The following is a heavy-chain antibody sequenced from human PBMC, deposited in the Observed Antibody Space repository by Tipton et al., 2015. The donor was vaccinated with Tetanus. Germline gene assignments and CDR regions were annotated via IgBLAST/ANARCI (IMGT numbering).Heavy chain of an antibody. D-gene: IGHD3-16*01. J-gene: IGHJ6*02. CDR1: GGSISSYY. Sequence: TLSLTCTVSGGSISSYYWSWIRQPAGKGLEWIGRIYTNGSTNYNPPLKSRVTMSVDTSKNQFSLKLSSVTAADTAVYYCARVGMGGYYYYYYGMDVWGQGTTVTVSS. CDR3: ARVGMGGYYYYYYGMDV. CDR2: IYTNGST. V-gene: IGHV4-4*07.